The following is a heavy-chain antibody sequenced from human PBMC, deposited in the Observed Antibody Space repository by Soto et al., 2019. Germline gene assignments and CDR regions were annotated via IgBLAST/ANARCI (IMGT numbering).Heavy chain of an antibody. D-gene: IGHD1-26*01. CDR3: AKWVERDV. Sequence: EVLLLESGGGLVQPGGSLRLSCEASGFSFSSFAMNWVRQAPGKGLEWVSAIGDSGASTYYADSVKGRFTISRDNSRNSMDLQLSGLRANDTAVYYCAKWVERDVGSDGTTVTVSS. CDR2: IGDSGAST. J-gene: IGHJ6*04. V-gene: IGHV3-23*01. CDR1: GFSFSSFA.